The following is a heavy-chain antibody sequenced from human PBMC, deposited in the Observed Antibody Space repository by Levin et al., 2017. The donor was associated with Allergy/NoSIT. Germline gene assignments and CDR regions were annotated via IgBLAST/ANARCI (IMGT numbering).Heavy chain of an antibody. CDR2: IQQNGGDK. Sequence: GGSLRLSCTASGFTFSSYWMSWVRQAPGKGLEWVANIQQNGGDKYYVDSVKGRFTISRDNAKNSLYLQMNSLRAEDTAVYYCGRDDGANCGGDCSTFDFWGQGSLVTVSS. D-gene: IGHD2-21*02. CDR1: GFTFSSYW. V-gene: IGHV3-7*01. CDR3: GRDDGANCGGDCSTFDF. J-gene: IGHJ4*02.